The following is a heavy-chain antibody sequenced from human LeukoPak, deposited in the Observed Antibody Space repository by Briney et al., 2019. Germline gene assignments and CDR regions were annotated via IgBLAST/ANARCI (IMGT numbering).Heavy chain of an antibody. J-gene: IGHJ1*01. CDR2: MYYSGNT. D-gene: IGHD4-17*01. Sequence: KSSETVTLPCTVSGGSISSSSYYWGWIRQPPGQGLEGIGSMYYSGNTYYNPSLKSRVTITIDTSKNQFSLKLSSVTAAETAVYYCASGDYATKWLGPWGQGTLVPVSS. CDR3: ASGDYATKWLGP. V-gene: IGHV4-39*01. CDR1: GGSISSSSYY.